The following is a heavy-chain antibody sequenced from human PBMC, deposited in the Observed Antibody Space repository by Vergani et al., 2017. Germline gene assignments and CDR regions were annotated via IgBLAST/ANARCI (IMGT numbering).Heavy chain of an antibody. CDR3: ARGLRMRIFEEGSKDYHFDY. D-gene: IGHD3-3*01. J-gene: IGHJ4*02. V-gene: IGHV1-2*02. Sequence: QVQLVQSGAEVKKPGASVKVSCKASGYTFTGYYMHWVRQAPGQGLEWMGWINPNSGGTNYAQKFQGMVTMTRDTSISTAYMELSRLRSDDTTVYYCARGLRMRIFEEGSKDYHFDYWGQGTLVTVSS. CDR2: INPNSGGT. CDR1: GYTFTGYY.